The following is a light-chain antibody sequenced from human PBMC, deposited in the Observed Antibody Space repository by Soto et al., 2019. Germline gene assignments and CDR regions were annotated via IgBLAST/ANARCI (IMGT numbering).Light chain of an antibody. CDR3: CSYAGSSTPYV. V-gene: IGLV2-23*02. J-gene: IGLJ1*01. CDR1: SSDVGSYNL. CDR2: EVS. Sequence: SIVTAPSTVSVSPGQSIAISCTGTSSDVGSYNLVSWYQQHPGKAPKLMIYEVSKRPSGVSNRFSGSKSGNTASLTVSGLQAEDEADYYCCSYAGSSTPYVFGTGPKVPVL.